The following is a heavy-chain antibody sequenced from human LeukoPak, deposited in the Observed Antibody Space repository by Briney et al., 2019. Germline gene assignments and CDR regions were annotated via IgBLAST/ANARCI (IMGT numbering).Heavy chain of an antibody. CDR1: GFTFSSYA. V-gene: IGHV3-23*01. J-gene: IGHJ4*02. Sequence: GGSLRLSCAASGFTFSSYAMSWVRQAPGKGLEWVSAISGSGGSTYYADSVKGRFTISRDNSKNTLYLQMNSLRAEDTAVYYCANGRQLWPTYFDYWGQGTLVTVSS. D-gene: IGHD5-18*01. CDR2: ISGSGGST. CDR3: ANGRQLWPTYFDY.